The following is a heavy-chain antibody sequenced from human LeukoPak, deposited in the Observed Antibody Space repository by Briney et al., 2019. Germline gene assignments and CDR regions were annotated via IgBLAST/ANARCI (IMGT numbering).Heavy chain of an antibody. CDR1: GFTFSTYW. CDR3: ARVEWELLSLDY. V-gene: IGHV3-74*01. J-gene: IGHJ4*02. CDR2: IKSDGSDT. Sequence: GGSLRLSCAASGFTFSTYWMHWVRQAPGEGLVWVSRIKSDGSDTSYADSVKGRFTISRDNAKNTLYLQMNSLRAEDTAVYYCARVEWELLSLDYWGQGTLVTVSS. D-gene: IGHD1-26*01.